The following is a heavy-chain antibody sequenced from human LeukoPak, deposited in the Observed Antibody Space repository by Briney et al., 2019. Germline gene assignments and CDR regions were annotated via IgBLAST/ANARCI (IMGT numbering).Heavy chain of an antibody. CDR1: GYSISTGYY. CDR2: IYYAGNT. D-gene: IGHD2-8*01. J-gene: IGHJ6*03. V-gene: IGHV4-38-2*02. Sequence: SETLSLTCTVSGYSISTGYYWAWIRQSPGKGLEWIATIYYAGNTHYNPSLRSRVTISMDMSKNHFSLKLSSVTAADTAVYYCARIGNNVGYYYYYFMDVWGKGTTVTVSS. CDR3: ARIGNNVGYYYYYFMDV.